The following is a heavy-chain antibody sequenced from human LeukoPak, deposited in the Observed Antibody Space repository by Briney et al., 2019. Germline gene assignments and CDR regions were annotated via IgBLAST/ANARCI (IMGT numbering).Heavy chain of an antibody. CDR2: ISSSSSYI. D-gene: IGHD3-22*01. CDR3: AREYYYDSSGYENEIDY. Sequence: GGSLRLSCAASGFTFSSYSMNWVRQAPGKGLEWVSSISSSSSYIYYADSVKGRFTISRDNAKNSLYLQMNSLRAEDTAVYYCAREYYYDSSGYENEIDYWGQGTLVTVSS. CDR1: GFTFSSYS. V-gene: IGHV3-21*01. J-gene: IGHJ4*02.